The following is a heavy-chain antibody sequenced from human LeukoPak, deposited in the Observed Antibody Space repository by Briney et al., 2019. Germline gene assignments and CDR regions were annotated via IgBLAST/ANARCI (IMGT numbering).Heavy chain of an antibody. CDR1: GFTFSSYS. Sequence: GGSLRLSCAASGFTFSSYSMNWVRQAPGKGLEWVSSISSSSSYIYYADSVKGRFTISRDNAKNSLYLQMNSLRAEDTAVYYCARGRVAGEVFDYWGQGTLVTVSS. CDR3: ARGRVAGEVFDY. D-gene: IGHD2-15*01. V-gene: IGHV3-21*01. CDR2: ISSSSSYI. J-gene: IGHJ4*02.